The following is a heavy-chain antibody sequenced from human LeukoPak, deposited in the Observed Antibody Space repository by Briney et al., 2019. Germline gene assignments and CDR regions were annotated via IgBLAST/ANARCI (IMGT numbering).Heavy chain of an antibody. CDR2: FYHSGTT. V-gene: IGHV4-59*01. D-gene: IGHD6-19*01. CDR1: GGSISSYY. CDR3: AGGGQWLAFDS. Sequence: SVTLSLTCSVSGGSISSYYWSWIPQPPGKDWEWIGCFYHSGTTTYNPSLKSRITISVDTSTNQFSFKLGSMTAADTALYFCAGGGQWLAFDSWGLGTLVTVSS. J-gene: IGHJ4*02.